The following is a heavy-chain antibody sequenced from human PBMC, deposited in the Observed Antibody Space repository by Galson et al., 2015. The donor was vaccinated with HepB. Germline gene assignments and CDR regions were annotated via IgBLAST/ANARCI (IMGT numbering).Heavy chain of an antibody. D-gene: IGHD3-10*01. V-gene: IGHV3-66*02. CDR2: IYSGGST. J-gene: IGHJ3*02. Sequence: SLRLSCAASGFTVSSNYMSWVRQAPGKGLEWVSVIYSGGSTYYADSVKGRFTISRDNSKNTLYLQMNSLRAEDTAVYYCARDQVWFGGAFDIWGQGTMVTVSS. CDR1: GFTVSSNY. CDR3: ARDQVWFGGAFDI.